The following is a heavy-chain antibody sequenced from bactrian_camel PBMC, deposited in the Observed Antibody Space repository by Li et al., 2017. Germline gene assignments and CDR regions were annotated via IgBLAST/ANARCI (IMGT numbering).Heavy chain of an antibody. V-gene: IGHV3S1*01. CDR1: GYTYGSSC. CDR2: TYTDAGSS. J-gene: IGHJ6*01. D-gene: IGHD3*01. Sequence: HVQLVESGGGSVQAGGSLRISCTVSGYTYGSSCMGWFRRAPGKEREFVAGTYTDAGSSHYTDSVKGRFTISQDKAKKAVYLEMNSLKPEDTGVYYCAVDRGYGLDCDDASGYWGQGTQVTV. CDR3: AVDRGYGLDCDDASGY.